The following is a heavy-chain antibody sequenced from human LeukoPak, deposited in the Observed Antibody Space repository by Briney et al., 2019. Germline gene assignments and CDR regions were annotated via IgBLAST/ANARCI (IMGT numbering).Heavy chain of an antibody. CDR1: GGTFSSYA. D-gene: IGHD1-26*01. CDR3: ARGPEWENLYYFDY. CDR2: IIPILGIA. Sequence: SVKVSCKASGGTFSSYAISWVRQAPGQGLEWMGGIIPILGIANYAQKFQGRVTITADKSTSTAYMELSSLRSEDTAVYYCARGPEWENLYYFDYWGQGTLVTVSS. V-gene: IGHV1-69*10. J-gene: IGHJ4*02.